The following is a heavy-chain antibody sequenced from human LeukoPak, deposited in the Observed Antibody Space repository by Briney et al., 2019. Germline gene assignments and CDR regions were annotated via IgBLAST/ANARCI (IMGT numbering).Heavy chain of an antibody. Sequence: GASVKVSCKASGYTLTSYGISWVRQAPGQGLEWMGWISAYNGNTNYAQKLQGRVTMTTDTSTSTAYMELRSLRSDDTAVYYCARAFDVLRFLEWPREYYFDYWGQGTLVTVSS. CDR2: ISAYNGNT. V-gene: IGHV1-18*01. CDR1: GYTLTSYG. D-gene: IGHD3-3*01. CDR3: ARAFDVLRFLEWPREYYFDY. J-gene: IGHJ4*02.